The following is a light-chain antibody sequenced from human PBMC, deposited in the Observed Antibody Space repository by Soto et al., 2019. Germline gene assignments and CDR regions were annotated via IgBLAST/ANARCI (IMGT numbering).Light chain of an antibody. CDR3: QQYNNWPRT. CDR2: GAS. V-gene: IGKV3-15*01. J-gene: IGKJ1*01. Sequence: ETAMAQSPATLSLSPGERATLSCRASQGVSSTLAWYQQKPGQAPSLLIYGASPRATGIAARFSGSGSGTEFTLTISSLQAEDFASYYWQQYNNWPRTFGQGTKVEIK. CDR1: QGVSST.